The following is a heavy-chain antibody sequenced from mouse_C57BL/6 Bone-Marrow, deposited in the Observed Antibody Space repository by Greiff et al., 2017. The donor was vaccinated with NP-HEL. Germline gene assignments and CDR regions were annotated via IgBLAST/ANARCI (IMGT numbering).Heavy chain of an antibody. CDR2: ISGGGGNT. J-gene: IGHJ4*01. V-gene: IGHV5-9*01. CDR3: ARHEGYSNPDYAMDY. D-gene: IGHD2-5*01. Sequence: EVKLMESGGGLVKPGGSLKLSCAASGFTFSSYTMSWVRQTPEKRLEWVATISGGGGNTYYPDSVKGRFTISRDNAKNTLYLQMSSLRSEDTALYYCARHEGYSNPDYAMDYWGQGTSVTVSS. CDR1: GFTFSSYT.